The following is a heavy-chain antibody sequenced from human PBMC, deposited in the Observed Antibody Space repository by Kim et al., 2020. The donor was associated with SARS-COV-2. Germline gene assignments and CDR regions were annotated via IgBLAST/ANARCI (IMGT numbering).Heavy chain of an antibody. CDR3: SRGHYGDYD. Sequence: GGSLRLSCATSGFTFSDFWMGWVRQAPGKGLEWVANQNETEVNYADSVRGRFTISRDNDKNTMLLQMNSLRAKDTDVSNCSRGHYGDYDWGQGTLVPVSS. J-gene: IGHJ4*02. CDR2: QNETEV. D-gene: IGHD4-17*01. V-gene: IGHV3-7*03. CDR1: GFTFSDFW.